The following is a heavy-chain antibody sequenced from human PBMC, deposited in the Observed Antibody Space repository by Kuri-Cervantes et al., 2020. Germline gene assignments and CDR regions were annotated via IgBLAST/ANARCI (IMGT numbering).Heavy chain of an antibody. V-gene: IGHV1-18*01. Sequence: ASVKVSCKASGYTFTSYGISWARQAPGQGLEWMGWISAYNGNTNYAQKLQGRVTMTTDTSTSTAYMELRSLRSDDTAVYYCARAGTVGPTTGYFDYWGQGTLVTVSS. CDR1: GYTFTSYG. J-gene: IGHJ4*02. D-gene: IGHD1-26*01. CDR2: ISAYNGNT. CDR3: ARAGTVGPTTGYFDY.